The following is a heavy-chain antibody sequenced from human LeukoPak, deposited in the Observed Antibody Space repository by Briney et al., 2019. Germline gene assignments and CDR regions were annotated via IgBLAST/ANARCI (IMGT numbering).Heavy chain of an antibody. V-gene: IGHV1-46*01. D-gene: IGHD4-17*01. Sequence: ASVKVSCKASGYTFTSNYMHWVRQAPGQGLEWMGVIAPSSGTTSYAQKFQGRVTMTRDTSTSTLYMELSSLTSEDTAVYYCARTGGYGDYFDYWGQGTLVTVSS. J-gene: IGHJ4*02. CDR2: IAPSSGTT. CDR1: GYTFTSNY. CDR3: ARTGGYGDYFDY.